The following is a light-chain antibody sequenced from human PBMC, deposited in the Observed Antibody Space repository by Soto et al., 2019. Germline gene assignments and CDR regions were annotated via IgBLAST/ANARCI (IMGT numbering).Light chain of an antibody. J-gene: IGKJ4*01. V-gene: IGKV3D-20*02. CDR3: QQFNIWPHMLS. CDR1: QSVSSRY. Sequence: EIVLTQSPGTLSLSPGERATLSCRASQSVSSRYLAWYQQKPGQAPRLLIFDASSRATGIPDRFSGSGSGTEFTLTISSLQSEDFAVYYCQQFNIWPHMLSFGGGTKLEMK. CDR2: DAS.